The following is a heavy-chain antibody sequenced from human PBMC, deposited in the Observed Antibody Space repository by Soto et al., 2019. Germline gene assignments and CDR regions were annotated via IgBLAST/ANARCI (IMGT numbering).Heavy chain of an antibody. V-gene: IGHV1-18*04. D-gene: IGHD3-10*01. Sequence: ASVKVSCESSGYTFKTYGISWVRQAPGQGLEWMGWISPYNGDRRLSEKMQGRLTMTTDTSTSTGYMELRSLTADDTAVYYCATTRSYDSHRPFDYWGQGTLVTVSS. CDR2: ISPYNGDR. J-gene: IGHJ4*02. CDR3: ATTRSYDSHRPFDY. CDR1: GYTFKTYG.